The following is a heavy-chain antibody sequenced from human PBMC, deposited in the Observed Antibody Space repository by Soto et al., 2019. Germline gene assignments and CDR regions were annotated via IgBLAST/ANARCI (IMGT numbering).Heavy chain of an antibody. CDR3: ARLQAAVPHY. CDR2: IFYDGYT. Sequence: QVQLQESGPGLVMPSETLSLTCTVSGDSISGSPYFWGWIRQPPGKRLEWIGSIFYDGYTVYTPSLTSRVPRSVDTSKNQFSLKLTSVAAADTAIYFCARLQAAVPHYWGQGILVTVSS. D-gene: IGHD6-13*01. CDR1: GDSISGSPYF. V-gene: IGHV4-39*01. J-gene: IGHJ4*02.